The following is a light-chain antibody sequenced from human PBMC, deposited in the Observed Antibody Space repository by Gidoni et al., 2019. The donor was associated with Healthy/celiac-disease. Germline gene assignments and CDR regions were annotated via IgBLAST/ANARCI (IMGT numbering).Light chain of an antibody. J-gene: IGKJ4*01. Sequence: DIQLTQSPSSLSASVGDRVTITCQASQDSSNYLNWYQQKPGQAPKLLIYDASKLETGVPSRCSGSGSGTDFTFTISSLQPEDIATYYCQQYDNLPLTFGGGTKVEIK. CDR1: QDSSNY. CDR2: DAS. V-gene: IGKV1-33*01. CDR3: QQYDNLPLT.